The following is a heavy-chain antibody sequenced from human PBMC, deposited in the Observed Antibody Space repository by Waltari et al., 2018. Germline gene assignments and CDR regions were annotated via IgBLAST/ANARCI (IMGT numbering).Heavy chain of an antibody. J-gene: IGHJ5*02. CDR1: GASFSGYY. V-gene: IGHV4-34*01. CDR3: ARADRRRDGRYATPDWGP. D-gene: IGHD3-16*01. CDR2: SNHSGST. Sequence: QVQLQQWGAGQLKPSETLSLTCAVYGASFSGYYWSWIRQPPGKGLGWIGESNHSGSTNYNPSLKNRLTISLDTSKNQFSLKMRSVTAADTAVYYCARADRRRDGRYATPDWGPWGQGTLVTVSS.